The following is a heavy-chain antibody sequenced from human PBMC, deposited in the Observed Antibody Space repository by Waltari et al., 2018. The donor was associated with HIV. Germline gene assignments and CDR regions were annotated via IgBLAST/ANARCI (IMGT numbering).Heavy chain of an antibody. V-gene: IGHV3-9*01. CDR2: ITWNSGRT. D-gene: IGHD2-15*01. CDR3: AKSDIDYGMDV. Sequence: EVQLVESGGGLVQPGRSLRLSCAASGFTFDDYAMHWVRQVPGKGLEWVAGITWNSGRTGYADSVKGRFIISRDNAKNSLYLQMNSLRVEDTALYYCAKSDIDYGMDVWGQGTTVTVSS. CDR1: GFTFDDYA. J-gene: IGHJ6*02.